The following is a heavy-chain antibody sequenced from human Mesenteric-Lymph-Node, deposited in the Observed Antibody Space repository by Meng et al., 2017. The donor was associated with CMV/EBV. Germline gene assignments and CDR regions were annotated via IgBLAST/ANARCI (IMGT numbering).Heavy chain of an antibody. D-gene: IGHD3-10*01. V-gene: IGHV3-66*02. Sequence: GGSLRLSCAASGFTVSNSFMTWVRQPPGKGLEWVSFIYGATTTYYADSVKGRFTISKDNSKNTVYLQMNSLRPDDTAVYFCARESGDSDLLDAFDLWGQGTMVTVSS. J-gene: IGHJ3*01. CDR2: IYGATTT. CDR1: GFTVSNSF. CDR3: ARESGDSDLLDAFDL.